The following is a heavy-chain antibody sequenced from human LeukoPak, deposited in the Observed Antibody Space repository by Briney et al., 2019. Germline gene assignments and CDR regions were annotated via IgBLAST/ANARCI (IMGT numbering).Heavy chain of an antibody. V-gene: IGHV3-49*03. CDR2: IRSKAYGGTT. CDR1: GFTFGDYA. Sequence: GGSLRLSCTASGFTFGDYAMSWFRQAPGKGLEWVGFIRSKAYGGTTEYAASVKGRFTISRDDSKSIAYLQMNSLKTEDTAVYYCTRDRCGYSYGGACYYYYMDVWGKGTTVTVSS. J-gene: IGHJ6*03. CDR3: TRDRCGYSYGGACYYYYMDV. D-gene: IGHD5-18*01.